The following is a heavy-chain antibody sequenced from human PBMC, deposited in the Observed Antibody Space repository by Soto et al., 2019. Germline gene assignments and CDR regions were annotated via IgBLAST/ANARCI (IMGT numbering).Heavy chain of an antibody. Sequence: QITLKESGPPLVKPTQPLTLTCSVSGFSLTADGVGVGWVRQPPGKALEWLTLIYWDDDDRYSRSLMTSLTITRATSRIHVVLKMTNVNPVDTGPYYGVRHDSRGRYFDSWGQGILVTVSS. J-gene: IGHJ4*02. V-gene: IGHV2-5*04. CDR1: GFSLTADGVG. CDR2: IYWDDDD. D-gene: IGHD2-15*01. CDR3: VRHDSRGRYFDS.